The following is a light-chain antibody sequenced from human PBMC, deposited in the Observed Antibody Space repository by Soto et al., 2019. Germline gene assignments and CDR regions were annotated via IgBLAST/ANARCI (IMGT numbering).Light chain of an antibody. CDR3: QQYNSYSWT. CDR2: DAS. V-gene: IGKV1-5*01. Sequence: DNQKTQAPSTLSASVGDRVTITCRASQSISSWLAWYQQKPGKAPKLLIYDASSLESGVPSRFSGSGSGTEFTLTISSLQPDDFATYYCQQYNSYSWTFGQGTKVDIK. CDR1: QSISSW. J-gene: IGKJ1*01.